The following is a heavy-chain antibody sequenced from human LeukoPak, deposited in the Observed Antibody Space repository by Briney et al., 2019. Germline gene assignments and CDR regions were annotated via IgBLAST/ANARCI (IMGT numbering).Heavy chain of an antibody. V-gene: IGHV1-46*02. J-gene: IGHJ4*02. CDR2: VNPSDGYT. D-gene: IGHD5-18*01. CDR1: GYTFNKFY. Sequence: ASVKVSCKASGYTFNKFYMHWVRQAPGQGLEWMGIVNPSDGYTAYAQKFQGRVTMTRDTSTSTSYMELRNLRPDDTALYYCARVDGYSYGRPFDFWGQGTLVTVSS. CDR3: ARVDGYSYGRPFDF.